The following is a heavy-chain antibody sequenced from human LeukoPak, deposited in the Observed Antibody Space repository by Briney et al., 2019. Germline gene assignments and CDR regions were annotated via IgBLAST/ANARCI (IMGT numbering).Heavy chain of an antibody. V-gene: IGHV3-7*01. CDR2: IKQDGSEK. Sequence: GGSLRLSCAASGFTFSSYWMSWVRQAPGKGLEWVANIKQDGSEKYYVDSVKGRFTISRDNAKNSLYLQMNSLRAEDTAVYYCASDTLTGSYGYFDLWGRGTLVTVSS. J-gene: IGHJ2*01. CDR1: GFTFSSYW. D-gene: IGHD1-14*01. CDR3: ASDTLTGSYGYFDL.